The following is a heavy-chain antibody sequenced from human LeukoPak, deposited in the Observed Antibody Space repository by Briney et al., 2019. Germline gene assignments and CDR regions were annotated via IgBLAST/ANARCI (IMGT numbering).Heavy chain of an antibody. V-gene: IGHV3-74*01. CDR3: ARVDSNGWALEY. D-gene: IGHD3-22*01. Sequence: GGSLRLSCAASGFTLSGFWMHWIRQAPGKGLMWLSRINRDGSSADYADSVKGRFTISRDNARSTLDLQMNSLRVEDTAVYYCARVDSNGWALEYWGQGALVTVSS. J-gene: IGHJ4*02. CDR2: INRDGSSA. CDR1: GFTLSGFW.